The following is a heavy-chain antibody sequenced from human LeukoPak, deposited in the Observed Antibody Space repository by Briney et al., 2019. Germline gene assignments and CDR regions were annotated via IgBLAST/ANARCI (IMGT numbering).Heavy chain of an antibody. V-gene: IGHV3-7*01. CDR3: ARMSGFTSVFFDY. CDR2: IKQEGSEK. J-gene: IGHJ4*02. D-gene: IGHD5-12*01. Sequence: GGSLRLSCAAYGFSFRSFWMSWVRQAPGKGLEWVANIKQEGSEKYYVDSVKGRFTISRDNAKNSQFLQMNSLRAEDTAVYYCARMSGFTSVFFDYWGQGTLVTVS. CDR1: GFSFRSFW.